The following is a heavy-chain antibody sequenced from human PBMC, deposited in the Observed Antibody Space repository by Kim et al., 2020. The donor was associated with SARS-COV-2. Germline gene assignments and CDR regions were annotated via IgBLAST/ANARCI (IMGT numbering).Heavy chain of an antibody. CDR1: GFTFSSYG. Sequence: GGSLRLSCAASGFTFSSYGMHWVRQAPGKGLEWVAVISYDGSNKYYADSVKGRFTISRDNSKNTLYLQMNSLRAEDTAVYYCAKDLRDYYGSGSYLPQILHSNNNYYYYYGMDVWGQGTTVTVSS. V-gene: IGHV3-30*18. CDR2: ISYDGSNK. D-gene: IGHD3-10*01. J-gene: IGHJ6*02. CDR3: AKDLRDYYGSGSYLPQILHSNNNYYYYYGMDV.